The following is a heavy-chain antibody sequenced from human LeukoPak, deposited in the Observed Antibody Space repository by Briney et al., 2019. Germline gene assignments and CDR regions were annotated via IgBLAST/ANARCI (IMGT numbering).Heavy chain of an antibody. CDR1: GYTLTSYY. CDR3: ARDVGYSYGYGFDY. Sequence: GASVTVSCKASGYTLTSYYFNWVRQPTGQGLEWMGWIYPNSGNTGYAQKFQGRVTMTRNTSIRTAYMELSSLRSEDTAVYYCARDVGYSYGYGFDYWGQGTLVTVSS. J-gene: IGHJ4*02. D-gene: IGHD5-18*01. V-gene: IGHV1-8*01. CDR2: IYPNSGNT.